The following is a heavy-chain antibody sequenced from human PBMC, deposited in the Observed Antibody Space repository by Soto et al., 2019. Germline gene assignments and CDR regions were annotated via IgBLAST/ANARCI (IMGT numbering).Heavy chain of an antibody. CDR3: ARGREVGYFDY. CDR1: GYTFTSYG. CDR2: ISPYNGNT. Sequence: ASVKVSCKASGYTFTSYGISWVRQAPGQGLEWMGWISPYNGNTNYAQKLQGRVTMTTNTSISTAYMELSSLRSEDTAVYYCARGREVGYFDYWGQGTLVTVSS. D-gene: IGHD1-26*01. V-gene: IGHV1-18*01. J-gene: IGHJ4*02.